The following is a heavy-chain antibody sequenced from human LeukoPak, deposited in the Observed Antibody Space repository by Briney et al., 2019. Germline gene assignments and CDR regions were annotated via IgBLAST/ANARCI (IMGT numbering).Heavy chain of an antibody. Sequence: SETLSLTCAVYGGSFSGYYWSWIRQPPGKGLEWIGEINHSGSTNYNPSLKSRVTISVDTSKNQFSLKLSSVTAADTAVYYYARILGGLVYWGQGTLVTVSS. J-gene: IGHJ4*02. CDR2: INHSGST. CDR3: ARILGGLVY. CDR1: GGSFSGYY. D-gene: IGHD4-23*01. V-gene: IGHV4-34*01.